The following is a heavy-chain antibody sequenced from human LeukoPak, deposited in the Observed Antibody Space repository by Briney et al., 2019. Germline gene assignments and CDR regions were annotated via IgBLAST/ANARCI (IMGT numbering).Heavy chain of an antibody. Sequence: GASVKVSCKASGYTFTGYSMHWVRQAPGQGLEWMGWINPNSGGTHYAQRFQGRVTMTRDTSISTAYLELSRLRSDDTAIYYCAREGDGYNYWGQGTLVTVSS. J-gene: IGHJ4*02. CDR1: GYTFTGYS. CDR3: AREGDGYNY. CDR2: INPNSGGT. V-gene: IGHV1-2*02. D-gene: IGHD5-24*01.